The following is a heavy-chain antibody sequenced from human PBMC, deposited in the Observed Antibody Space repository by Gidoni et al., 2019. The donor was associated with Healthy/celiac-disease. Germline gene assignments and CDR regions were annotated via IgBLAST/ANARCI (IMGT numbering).Heavy chain of an antibody. Sequence: EVQLVESGGGLVQPGGSLSLSCAASGFTFSSYEMNWVRQAPGKGLEWVSYISSSGSTIYYADSVKGRFTISRENAKNSLYLQMNSLRAEDTAVYYCATLVGAADYWGQGTLVTVSS. D-gene: IGHD1-26*01. J-gene: IGHJ4*02. CDR3: ATLVGAADY. CDR2: ISSSGSTI. V-gene: IGHV3-48*03. CDR1: GFTFSSYE.